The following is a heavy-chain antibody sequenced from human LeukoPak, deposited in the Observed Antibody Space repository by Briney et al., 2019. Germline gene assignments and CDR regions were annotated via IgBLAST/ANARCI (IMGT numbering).Heavy chain of an antibody. CDR3: GRGMDV. Sequence: GKSLRLSCAASGFTFSSYAMHWVRQAPGKGLEWVAVISYDGSNKYYADSVKGRFTISRDNAKNSVYLQMNSLKADDTAVYYCGRGMDVWGQGTTVTVSS. CDR2: ISYDGSNK. J-gene: IGHJ6*02. V-gene: IGHV3-30-3*01. CDR1: GFTFSSYA.